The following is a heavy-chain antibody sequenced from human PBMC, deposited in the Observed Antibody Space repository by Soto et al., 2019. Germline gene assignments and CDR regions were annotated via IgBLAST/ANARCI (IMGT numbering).Heavy chain of an antibody. J-gene: IGHJ3*02. CDR3: AKDRYCSGGSCYFAFDI. V-gene: IGHV3-23*01. D-gene: IGHD2-15*01. CDR1: GFTFSSYA. CDR2: ISGSGGST. Sequence: ELQLLESGGGLVQPGGSLRLSCAASGFTFSSYAMSWVRQAPGKGLEWVSAISGSGGSTYYADSVKGRFTISRDNSKNTLYLQMNSLRAEDTAVYYCAKDRYCSGGSCYFAFDIWGQGTMVTVSS.